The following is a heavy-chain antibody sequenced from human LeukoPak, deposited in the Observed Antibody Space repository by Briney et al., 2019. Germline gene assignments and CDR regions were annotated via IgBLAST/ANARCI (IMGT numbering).Heavy chain of an antibody. Sequence: GGSLRLSCAASGFTFSSYSMNWVRQAPGRGLEWVSSISSSSSYIYYADSVKGRFTISRDNAKNSLYLQMNSLRAEDTAVYYCARESCGGDCYPDYWGQGTLVTVPS. D-gene: IGHD2-21*02. J-gene: IGHJ4*02. V-gene: IGHV3-21*01. CDR2: ISSSSSYI. CDR1: GFTFSSYS. CDR3: ARESCGGDCYPDY.